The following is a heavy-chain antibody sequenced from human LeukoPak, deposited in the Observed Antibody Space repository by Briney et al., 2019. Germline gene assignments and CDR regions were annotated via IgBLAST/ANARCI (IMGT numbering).Heavy chain of an antibody. Sequence: GGSLRLSCAASGFTFSGHAMGWVRQAPGKGLVWISRINSDGSTTSYADSVKGRFTISRDNAKNTLYLQMNSLRAEDTAVYYCARATTVTTGFSYWGQGTLVTVSS. CDR1: GFTFSGHA. CDR2: INSDGSTT. CDR3: ARATTVTTGFSY. V-gene: IGHV3-74*01. J-gene: IGHJ4*02. D-gene: IGHD4-17*01.